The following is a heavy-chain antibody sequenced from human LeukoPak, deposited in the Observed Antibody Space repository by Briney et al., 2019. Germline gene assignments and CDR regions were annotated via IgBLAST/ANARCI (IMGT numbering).Heavy chain of an antibody. CDR2: IKQDGSEK. V-gene: IGHV3-7*01. Sequence: GGSLRLSCAASGFTFSSYWMSWVRQAPGKGLEWVANIKQDGSEKYYVDSVKGRFTISRDNAKNSLYLQMNSLRAEDTAVYYCARDEYYYDSSGYYHYSDAFDIWGQGTMVTVS. CDR1: GFTFSSYW. J-gene: IGHJ3*02. D-gene: IGHD3-22*01. CDR3: ARDEYYYDSSGYYHYSDAFDI.